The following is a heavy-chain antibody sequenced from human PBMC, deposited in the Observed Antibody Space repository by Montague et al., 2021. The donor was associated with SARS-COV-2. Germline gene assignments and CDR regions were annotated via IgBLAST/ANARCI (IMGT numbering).Heavy chain of an antibody. CDR1: GGSISSSSYY. D-gene: IGHD3-22*01. Sequence: SETLSLTCTVSGGSISSSSYYWGWIRQPPGKGLEWIGSIYYSGSTYYNPSLKSRVTISVDTSKHQFSLKLSSVTAADTAVYYCARFPTSYYYDSKAAPATPDAFDIWGQGAMVTVSS. J-gene: IGHJ3*02. V-gene: IGHV4-39*01. CDR3: ARFPTSYYYDSKAAPATPDAFDI. CDR2: IYYSGST.